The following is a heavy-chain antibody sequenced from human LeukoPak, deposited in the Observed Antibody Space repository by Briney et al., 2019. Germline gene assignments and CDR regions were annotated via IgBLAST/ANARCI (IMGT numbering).Heavy chain of an antibody. J-gene: IGHJ4*02. V-gene: IGHV3-48*03. Sequence: PGGSLRLSCAASGFTFSSYEMNWVRQAPGKGLEWVSYMSSSGSTTHYADSVKGRFTISRDNSKNTLYLQMSSLRAEDTALYYCARGRHYSDDSSSRNFDYWGQGTLVTVSS. CDR2: MSSSGSTT. CDR1: GFTFSSYE. CDR3: ARGRHYSDDSSSRNFDY. D-gene: IGHD3-22*01.